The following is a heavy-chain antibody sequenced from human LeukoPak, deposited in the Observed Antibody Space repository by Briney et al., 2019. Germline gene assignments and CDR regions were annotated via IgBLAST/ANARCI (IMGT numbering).Heavy chain of an antibody. V-gene: IGHV3-11*01. J-gene: IGHJ4*02. Sequence: GGSLRLSCAVSGFTFSDYYMSWIRRAPGKGLEWVSYISSSASTIYYADSVRGRFTISRDNAKNSLYLQMHSLGAEDTAVYYCAREGVRSHGYFQGLWGQGTLVTISS. CDR3: AREGVRSHGYFQGL. D-gene: IGHD5-18*01. CDR2: ISSSASTI. CDR1: GFTFSDYY.